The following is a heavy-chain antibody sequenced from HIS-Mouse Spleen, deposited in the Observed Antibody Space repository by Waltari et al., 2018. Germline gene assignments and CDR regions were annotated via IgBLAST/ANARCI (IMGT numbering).Heavy chain of an antibody. J-gene: IGHJ2*01. Sequence: QLQLQESGPGLVKPSETLSPTCTVAGGLISSSSYYWGRIRQPPGTGLEWIGSIYYSGSTYYNPSLKSRVTISVDTSKNQFSLKLSSVTAADTAVYYCAREIPYSSSWYDWYFDLWGRGTLVTVSS. CDR2: IYYSGST. V-gene: IGHV4-39*07. D-gene: IGHD6-13*01. CDR1: GGLISSSSYY. CDR3: AREIPYSSSWYDWYFDL.